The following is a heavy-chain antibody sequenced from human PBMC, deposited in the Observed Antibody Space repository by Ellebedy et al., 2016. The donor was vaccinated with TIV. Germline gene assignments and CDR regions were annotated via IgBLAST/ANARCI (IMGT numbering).Heavy chain of an antibody. CDR1: GYTFTSYG. J-gene: IGHJ4*02. V-gene: IGHV1-18*04. D-gene: IGHD5-18*01. CDR2: ISAYNGNT. Sequence: ASVKVSCXASGYTFTSYGISWVRQAPGQGLEWMGWISAYNGNTNYAQKLQGRVTMTTDTSTSTAYMELKSLRSDDTAVYYCARVEPSLGLWLQDFDYWGQGTLVTVSS. CDR3: ARVEPSLGLWLQDFDY.